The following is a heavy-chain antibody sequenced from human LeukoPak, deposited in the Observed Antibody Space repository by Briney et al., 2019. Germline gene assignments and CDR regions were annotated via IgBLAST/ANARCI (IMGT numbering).Heavy chain of an antibody. CDR1: GGSISSYY. Sequence: SETLSLTCTVSGGSISSYYWSWIRQPPGKGLEWIGYIYYSGNTNYNPSLKSRVTLSADTSKNQFSLKLTSVTAADTAVYYCARGLTSSDWYFDLWGRGTLVTVSS. CDR3: ARGLTSSDWYFDL. V-gene: IGHV4-59*01. D-gene: IGHD4/OR15-4a*01. CDR2: IYYSGNT. J-gene: IGHJ2*01.